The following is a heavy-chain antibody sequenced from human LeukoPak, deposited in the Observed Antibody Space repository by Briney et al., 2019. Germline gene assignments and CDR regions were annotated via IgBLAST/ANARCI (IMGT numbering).Heavy chain of an antibody. CDR1: GFTVSSNY. V-gene: IGHV3-66*01. CDR2: IYSGGST. J-gene: IGHJ3*02. D-gene: IGHD5-18*01. Sequence: GGSLRLSCAASGFTVSSNYMSWVRQAPGKGLEWVPVIYSGGSTYYADSVKGRFTISRDNSKNTLYLQMNSLRAEDTAVYYCARDGGYSYGDAFDIWGQGTMVTVSS. CDR3: ARDGGYSYGDAFDI.